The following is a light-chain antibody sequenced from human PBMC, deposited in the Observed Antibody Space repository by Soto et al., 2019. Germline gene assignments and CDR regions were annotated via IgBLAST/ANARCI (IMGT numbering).Light chain of an antibody. CDR2: DVS. CDR3: QQYNSWPQT. J-gene: IGKJ1*01. V-gene: IGKV3-15*01. CDR1: ETVSTN. Sequence: ETVLTQSPATLSVSPGERVTLSCRASETVSTNLAWYQQRPGQAPRLLIYDVSTGATGIPARFSGRRSGTEFTLTNSSLQSEDFGVYYCQQYNSWPQTFGQGTKVEIK.